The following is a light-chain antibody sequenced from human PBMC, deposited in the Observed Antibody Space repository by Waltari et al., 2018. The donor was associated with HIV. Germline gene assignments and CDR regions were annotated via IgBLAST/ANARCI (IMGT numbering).Light chain of an antibody. V-gene: IGKV1-5*03. J-gene: IGKJ1*01. CDR3: QQYNSYSQT. CDR2: RAS. Sequence: DIQMTQSPSTLSASVGDRVTITCRASPSISSWLAWYQQKPGQAPKVLIYRASSLESGVPSRFSGSGSGTEFTLTISSLQPDDFATYYCQQYNSYSQTFGQGTKVEIK. CDR1: PSISSW.